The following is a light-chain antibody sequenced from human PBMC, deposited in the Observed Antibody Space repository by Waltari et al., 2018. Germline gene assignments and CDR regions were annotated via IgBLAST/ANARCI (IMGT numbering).Light chain of an antibody. CDR2: RSD. CDR3: AAWDDSLNGHWV. CDR1: TSNIGSNL. J-gene: IGLJ3*02. Sequence: QSVLTHPPSASGTPGQRVTISCSGSTSNIGSNLVNWYQQLPGKAPKLLIYRSDQRPSGVPDRFSGSKSGTSASLAISGLQAEDEADYYCAAWDDSLNGHWVFGGGTKVTVL. V-gene: IGLV1-44*01.